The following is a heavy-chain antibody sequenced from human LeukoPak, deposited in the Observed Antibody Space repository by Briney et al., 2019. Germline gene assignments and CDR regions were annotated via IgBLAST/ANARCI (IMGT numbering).Heavy chain of an antibody. D-gene: IGHD5-12*01. V-gene: IGHV4-59*01. CDR2: VFDNDIS. CDR3: ARGLVLATDDAFDI. J-gene: IGHJ3*02. CDR1: GASIRSYF. Sequence: SETLSLTCSVSGASIRSYFWSWIRQSPGKGLEWIGYVFDNDISNFNPSLESRITILVDRSKSQFSLKLRSVTAADTAVYYCARGLVLATDDAFDIWGPGTMVTVSS.